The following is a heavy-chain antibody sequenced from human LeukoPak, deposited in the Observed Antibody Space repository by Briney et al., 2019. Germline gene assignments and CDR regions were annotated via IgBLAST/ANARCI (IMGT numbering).Heavy chain of an antibody. D-gene: IGHD3-22*01. Sequence: ASVKVSCKASGYTFTSYYMHWVRQAPGEGLEWMGIINPTGGSTSYAQKFQGRVTMTRDMSTSTVYMELSSLRSEDTAVYYCATGGHVRVYDSSAYYGHYWGQGTLVTVSS. CDR1: GYTFTSYY. V-gene: IGHV1-46*01. J-gene: IGHJ4*02. CDR2: INPTGGST. CDR3: ATGGHVRVYDSSAYYGHY.